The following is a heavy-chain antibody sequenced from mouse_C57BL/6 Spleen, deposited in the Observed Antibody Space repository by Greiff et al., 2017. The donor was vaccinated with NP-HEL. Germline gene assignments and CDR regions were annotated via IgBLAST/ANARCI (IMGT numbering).Heavy chain of an antibody. D-gene: IGHD1-1*01. V-gene: IGHV14-1*01. Sequence: VQLKESGAELVRPGASVKLSCTASGFNIKDYYMHWVKQRPEQGLEWIGRIDPEDGDTEYAPKFQGKATMTADTSSNTAYLQLSSLTAEDPAVEYCTNYYYGRSDDYWGQGTTLTVAA. CDR1: GFNIKDYY. CDR3: TNYYYGRSDDY. J-gene: IGHJ2*01. CDR2: IDPEDGDT.